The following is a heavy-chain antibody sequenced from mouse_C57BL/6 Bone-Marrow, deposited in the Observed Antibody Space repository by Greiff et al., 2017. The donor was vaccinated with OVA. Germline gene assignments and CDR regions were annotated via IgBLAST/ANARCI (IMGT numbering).Heavy chain of an antibody. J-gene: IGHJ4*01. D-gene: IGHD2-3*01. CDR2: IYPRSGNT. Sequence: QVQLQQSGAELARPGASVKLSCKASGYTFTSYGISWVKQRTGQGLEWIGEIYPRSGNTYYNEKFKGKATLTADKSSSTADMELRSLTSEDSAVYFCARGGYYPLDYWGQGTSVTVSS. CDR1: GYTFTSYG. CDR3: ARGGYYPLDY. V-gene: IGHV1-81*01.